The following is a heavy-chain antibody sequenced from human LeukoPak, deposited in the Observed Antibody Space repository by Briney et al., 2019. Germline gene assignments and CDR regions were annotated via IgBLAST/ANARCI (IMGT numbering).Heavy chain of an antibody. V-gene: IGHV4-4*09. CDR2: IYTSGST. J-gene: IGHJ6*03. CDR1: GGTISSYY. CDR3: ARHYYYMDV. Sequence: SETLSLTCTVSGGTISSYYWSWIRQPPGKGLEWIGYIYTSGSTNYNPSLKSRVTISVDTSKNQFSLKLSSVTAADTAVYYCARHYYYMDVRGKGTTVTVSS.